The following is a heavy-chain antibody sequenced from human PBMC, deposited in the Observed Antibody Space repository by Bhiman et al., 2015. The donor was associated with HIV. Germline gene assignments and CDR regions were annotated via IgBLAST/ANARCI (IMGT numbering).Heavy chain of an antibody. CDR2: ISSSSSYI. CDR3: ARGSSSSLSAERFDP. CDR1: GFTFSSYS. V-gene: IGHV3-21*01. Sequence: EVQLVESGGGLVTPGGSLRLSCAASGFTFSSYSMNWVRQAPGKGLEWVSSISSSSSYIYYADSVKGRFTISRDNAKNSLYLQMNSLRAEDTAVYYCARGSSSSLSAERFDPWGQGTLVTVSS. D-gene: IGHD6-6*01. J-gene: IGHJ5*02.